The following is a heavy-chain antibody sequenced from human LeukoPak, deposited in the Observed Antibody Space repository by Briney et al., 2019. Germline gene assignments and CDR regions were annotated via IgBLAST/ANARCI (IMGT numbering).Heavy chain of an antibody. CDR1: GGSISSSSYY. CDR2: IYYSGST. Sequence: SETLSLTCTVSGGSISSSSYYWGWIRQPPGQGLEWIMSIYYSGSTYYNPSLKSRVTISVDTSKNHFTLKLSSVTAADTAVYYCARQKGEYYDFWSGYPYNWFDPWGQGTLVTVSS. V-gene: IGHV4-39*01. D-gene: IGHD3-3*01. J-gene: IGHJ5*02. CDR3: ARQKGEYYDFWSGYPYNWFDP.